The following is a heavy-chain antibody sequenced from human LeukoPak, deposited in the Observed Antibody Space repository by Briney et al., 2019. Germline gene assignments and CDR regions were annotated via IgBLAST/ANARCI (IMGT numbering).Heavy chain of an antibody. D-gene: IGHD3-22*01. V-gene: IGHV4-61*02. CDR3: ASEQFYFDSGGFPS. Sequence: PSETLSFTCSVAGDSISSGSKYWNWIRQPAGKGLQWIGRVYSTGTTNYNSSLKSRLTISLDTSKNQFSLNLRSVTAADTAVYYCASEQFYFDSGGFPSWGQGTLVTVSS. J-gene: IGHJ4*02. CDR2: VYSTGTT. CDR1: GDSISSGSKY.